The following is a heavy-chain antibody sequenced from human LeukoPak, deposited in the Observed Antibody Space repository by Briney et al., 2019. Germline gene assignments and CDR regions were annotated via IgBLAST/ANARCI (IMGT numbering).Heavy chain of an antibody. J-gene: IGHJ4*02. Sequence: EGSLRLSCAASGFTFSSYAMHWVRQAPGKGLEWVAVISYDGSNKYYADSVKGRFTISRGNSKNTLYLQMNSLRAEDTAVYYCAKLADTAMVQDYWGQGTLVTVSS. D-gene: IGHD5-18*01. V-gene: IGHV3-30*04. CDR3: AKLADTAMVQDY. CDR1: GFTFSSYA. CDR2: ISYDGSNK.